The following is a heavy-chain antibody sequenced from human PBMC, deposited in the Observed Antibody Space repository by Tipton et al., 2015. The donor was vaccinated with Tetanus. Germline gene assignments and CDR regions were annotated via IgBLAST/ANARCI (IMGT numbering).Heavy chain of an antibody. V-gene: IGHV4-61*08. CDR2: IYYSGST. Sequence: GEALSNGDYYWSWIRQPPGKGLESIGYIYYSGSTNYNPSLKSRVTISVDTSKNQFSLNLSSVTAADTAVYYCARSGYYSRAYYHYRMDVWGQGTTVSVSS. J-gene: IGHJ6*02. CDR1: GEALSNGDYY. D-gene: IGHD3-9*01. CDR3: ARSGYYSRAYYHYRMDV.